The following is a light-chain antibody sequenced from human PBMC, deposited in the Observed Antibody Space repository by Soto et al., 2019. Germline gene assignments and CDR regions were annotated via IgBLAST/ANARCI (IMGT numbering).Light chain of an antibody. CDR1: QTIDSW. Sequence: DIQMTQSPSTLSASVGDRVTITGRASQTIDSWLAWYQQRPGKPPNLLIYKASTLASGVPSRFSGSGSGTEFTLTINSLQPDDFATYYCQQYHIYSGTFGQGTKV. CDR2: KAS. CDR3: QQYHIYSGT. J-gene: IGKJ1*01. V-gene: IGKV1-5*03.